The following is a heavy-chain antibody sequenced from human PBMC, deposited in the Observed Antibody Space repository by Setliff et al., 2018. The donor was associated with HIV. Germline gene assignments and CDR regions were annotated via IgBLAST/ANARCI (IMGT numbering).Heavy chain of an antibody. Sequence: PSETLSLTCDVSGSSISSNYYWAWIRQAPGKGLEWIGCIDASANTYYIPSLKSRVTISVDTSKNQFSLKLTSVTAADTAVYYCARDWHGSGSYYPSYSYGMDVWGQGTTVTVSS. D-gene: IGHD3-10*01. CDR1: GSSISSNYY. CDR2: IDASANT. J-gene: IGHJ6*02. CDR3: ARDWHGSGSYYPSYSYGMDV. V-gene: IGHV4-38-2*02.